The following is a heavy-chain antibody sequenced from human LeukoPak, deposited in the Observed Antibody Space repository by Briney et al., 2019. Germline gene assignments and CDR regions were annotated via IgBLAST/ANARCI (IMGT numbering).Heavy chain of an antibody. CDR3: GRVQGLAPFDY. V-gene: IGHV4-34*01. D-gene: IGHD6-19*01. CDR2: INHSGST. CDR1: GGSFSGYY. Sequence: SETLSLTCAVYGGSFSGYYWSWIRQPPGKGLEWIGEINHSGSTNYNPSLKSRVTISVDTSKNQFSLKLSSVTAPDPAVSYCGRVQGLAPFDYGGRGTLVTVSS. J-gene: IGHJ4*02.